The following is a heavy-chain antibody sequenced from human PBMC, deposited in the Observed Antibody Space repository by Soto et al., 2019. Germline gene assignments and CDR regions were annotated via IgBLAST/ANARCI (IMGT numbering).Heavy chain of an antibody. J-gene: IGHJ6*03. CDR1: GFTFSSYA. Sequence: PWGSLRLSCAASGFTFSSYAMSWVRQAPGKGLEWVSAISGSGGSTYYADSVKGRFTISRDNSKNTLYLQMNSLRAEDTAVYYCAKDDGSAYDFWSGYRIPPYYMDVWGKGTTVTVSS. CDR3: AKDDGSAYDFWSGYRIPPYYMDV. CDR2: ISGSGGST. D-gene: IGHD3-3*01. V-gene: IGHV3-23*01.